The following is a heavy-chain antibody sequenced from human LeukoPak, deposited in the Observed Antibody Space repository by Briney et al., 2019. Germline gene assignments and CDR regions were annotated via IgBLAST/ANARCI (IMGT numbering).Heavy chain of an antibody. CDR1: GGSISSYF. J-gene: IGHJ4*02. D-gene: IGHD6-19*01. CDR3: ARLSSGWYRADY. Sequence: SETLSLTCTVSGGSISSYFWSWIRQPPGKGLEWIGSIYYSGSTYYNPSLKSRVSISVDTSKNQFSLKLSSVTAADTAVYYCARLSSGWYRADYWGQGTLVTVSS. CDR2: IYYSGST. V-gene: IGHV4-39*01.